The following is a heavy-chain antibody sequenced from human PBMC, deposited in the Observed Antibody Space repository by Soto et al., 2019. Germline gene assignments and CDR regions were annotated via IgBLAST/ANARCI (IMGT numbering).Heavy chain of an antibody. CDR1: GFTFSSYA. Sequence: EVQLLESGGGLVQPGESLRVSCAASGFTFSSYAMSWVRQAPGKGLEWVSVISGSDDSTYYADSVKGRFTISRDNSKNTLYLQMNSLRAEDTAVYYCAKRSSSSTIDYWGQGTLVTVSS. V-gene: IGHV3-23*01. CDR3: AKRSSSSTIDY. J-gene: IGHJ4*02. D-gene: IGHD6-6*01. CDR2: ISGSDDST.